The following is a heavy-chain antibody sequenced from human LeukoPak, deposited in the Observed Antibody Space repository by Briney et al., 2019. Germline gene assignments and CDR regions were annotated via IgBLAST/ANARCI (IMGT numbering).Heavy chain of an antibody. CDR2: INSDGSST. Sequence: GGSLRLSCAVSGFTFSNYWMHWVRQAPGKGLVYVSRINSDGSSTTYADSVKGRITISRDNAKNTLYLQMNSLRAEDTAVYYCARGHSGGYSYDAFDIWGQGTMVTVSS. CDR1: GFTFSNYW. CDR3: ARGHSGGYSYDAFDI. D-gene: IGHD3-22*01. V-gene: IGHV3-74*01. J-gene: IGHJ3*02.